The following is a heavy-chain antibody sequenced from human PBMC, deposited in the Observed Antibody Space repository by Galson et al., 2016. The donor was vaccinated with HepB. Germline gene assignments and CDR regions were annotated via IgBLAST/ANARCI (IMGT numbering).Heavy chain of an antibody. CDR3: ARWSAGMDA. CDR2: INQDGLT. CDR1: GFMLREYY. J-gene: IGHJ6*02. Sequence: SLRLSCAASGFMLREYYMTWVRQAPGKGLDWVATINQDGLTWYVDSVKGRFTISRDKAENSLHLQKNSLRVEDTAVYHCARWSAGMDAWGQGTTVAVSS. V-gene: IGHV3-7*01.